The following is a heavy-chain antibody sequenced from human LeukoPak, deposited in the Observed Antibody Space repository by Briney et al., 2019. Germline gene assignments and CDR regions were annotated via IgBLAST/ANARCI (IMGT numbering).Heavy chain of an antibody. Sequence: SETLSLTCTVSGDSISRSTYYWAWIRQPPGKGLEWIGSVYYGRSPYFNPSLESRATISVDTSKNHFSLKLSSVTAADTAVYYCARDRAGTCDYWGQGTLVTVSS. CDR1: GDSISRSTYY. CDR3: ARDRAGTCDY. V-gene: IGHV4-39*02. J-gene: IGHJ4*02. CDR2: VYYGRSP. D-gene: IGHD6-19*01.